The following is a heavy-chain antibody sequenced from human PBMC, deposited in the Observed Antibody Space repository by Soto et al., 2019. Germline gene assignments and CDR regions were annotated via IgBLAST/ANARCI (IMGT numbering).Heavy chain of an antibody. CDR2: VIPIFGTA. CDR3: ARVRRVTTMVRGVIIRSDAFDI. D-gene: IGHD3-10*01. CDR1: GVTLNSYS. Sequence: SVKVSCNASGVTLNSYSLSCVRQSPLRLLEWMVEVIPIFGTANYAQKFQGRVTITADESTSTAYMELSSLRSEDTAVYYCARVRRVTTMVRGVIIRSDAFDIWGQGTMVTVSS. J-gene: IGHJ3*02. V-gene: IGHV1-69*13.